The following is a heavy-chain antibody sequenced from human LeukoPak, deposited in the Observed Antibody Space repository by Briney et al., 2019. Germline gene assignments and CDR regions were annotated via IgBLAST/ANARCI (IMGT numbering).Heavy chain of an antibody. V-gene: IGHV4-39*07. Sequence: SETLSLTCTISGGFISSSSYYWGWIRQPPGKGLEWIGDIYYSGSTYYNPALKSRVSMSIDTSKNQFSLKLSSVTAADTAVYYCARGRSTSPGDYWGQGTLVTVSS. CDR1: GGFISSSSYY. J-gene: IGHJ4*02. CDR3: ARGRSTSPGDY. D-gene: IGHD2-2*01. CDR2: IYYSGST.